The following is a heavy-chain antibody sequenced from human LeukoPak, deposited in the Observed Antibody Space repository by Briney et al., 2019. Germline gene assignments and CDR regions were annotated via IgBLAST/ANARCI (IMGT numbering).Heavy chain of an antibody. Sequence: GGSLRLSCAASGFTVSSNYMSWVRQAPGKGLEWVSVIYSGGSTYYADSVKGRFTISRDNSKNTLYLQMNSLRAEDTAVYYCARGRYDFWSGYRRERRYYFDYWGQGTLVTVSS. J-gene: IGHJ4*02. CDR1: GFTVSSNY. CDR3: ARGRYDFWSGYRRERRYYFDY. V-gene: IGHV3-53*01. CDR2: IYSGGST. D-gene: IGHD3-3*01.